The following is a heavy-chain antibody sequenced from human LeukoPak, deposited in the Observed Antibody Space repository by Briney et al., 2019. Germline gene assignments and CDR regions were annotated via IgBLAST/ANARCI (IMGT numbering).Heavy chain of an antibody. V-gene: IGHV1-2*02. CDR1: GYTFSDYY. CDR2: INPNSGGT. Sequence: GASVKVSCKASGYTFSDYYMHWVRQAPGQGLEWMGWINPNSGGTNYAQKFQGRVTMTRDTSISTAYMELSRLRSDDTAVYYRARAPSIRVITNFDYWGQGTLVTVSS. D-gene: IGHD3-16*02. J-gene: IGHJ4*02. CDR3: ARAPSIRVITNFDY.